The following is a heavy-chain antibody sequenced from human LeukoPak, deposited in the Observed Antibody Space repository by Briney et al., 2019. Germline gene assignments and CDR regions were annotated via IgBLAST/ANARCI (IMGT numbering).Heavy chain of an antibody. V-gene: IGHV4-34*01. Sequence: SETLSLTCAVYGGSFSGYYWSWIRQPPGKGLEWIEEINHSGSTNYNPSLKSRVTISVDTSKNQFSLKLSSVTAADTAVYYCARQKRRAAGLPLDYWGQGTLVTVSS. CDR1: GGSFSGYY. J-gene: IGHJ4*02. CDR2: INHSGST. D-gene: IGHD6-13*01. CDR3: ARQKRRAAGLPLDY.